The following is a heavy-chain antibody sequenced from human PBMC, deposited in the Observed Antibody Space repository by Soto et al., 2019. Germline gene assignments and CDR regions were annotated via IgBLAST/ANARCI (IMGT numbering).Heavy chain of an antibody. Sequence: PGGSLRLSCAASGFTFSSYAMSWVRQAPGEGLEWVSAISGRTGSTSYADSVKGRFTISRDNSRNTLYLQMNSLRAEDTAVYYCGVQYDYWGQGTLVTVSS. V-gene: IGHV3-23*01. CDR2: ISGRTGST. D-gene: IGHD1-1*01. CDR1: GFTFSSYA. J-gene: IGHJ4*02. CDR3: GVQYDY.